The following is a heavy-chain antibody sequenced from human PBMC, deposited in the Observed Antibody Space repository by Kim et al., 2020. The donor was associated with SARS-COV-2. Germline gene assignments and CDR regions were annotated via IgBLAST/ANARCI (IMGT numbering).Heavy chain of an antibody. Sequence: ASVKVSCKASGYTFTSYGISWVRQAPGQGLEWMGWISAYNGNTNYAQKLQGRFTMTTDTSTSTAYMELRSLRSDDTAVYYCARDRVVVVAATFNYYYGMDVWGQGTTVTVSS. D-gene: IGHD2-15*01. J-gene: IGHJ6*02. CDR3: ARDRVVVVAATFNYYYGMDV. V-gene: IGHV1-18*01. CDR2: ISAYNGNT. CDR1: GYTFTSYG.